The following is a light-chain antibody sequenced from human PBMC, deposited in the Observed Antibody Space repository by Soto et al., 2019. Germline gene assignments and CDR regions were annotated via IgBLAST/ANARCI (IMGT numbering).Light chain of an antibody. J-gene: IGKJ4*01. CDR3: QQRSEWPLT. V-gene: IGKV3-11*01. CDR2: DAS. CDR1: QSIASY. Sequence: EIVLTQSPATLSLSPGEGATLSCRASQSIASYLAWYQQKPGQAPRLLICDASNRASGIPARFSGSGSGTDFTLTISSLEPEDFAVYFCQQRSEWPLTFGGGTKVEIK.